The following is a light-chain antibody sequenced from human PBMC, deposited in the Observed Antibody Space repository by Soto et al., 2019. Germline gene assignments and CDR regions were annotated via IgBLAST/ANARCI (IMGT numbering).Light chain of an antibody. CDR2: GAS. V-gene: IGKV3-15*01. Sequence: EMVMTQSPATLSVSPGERATHSCRASQSVRSNLAWYQQKRGQAPRLLIYGASTRATGIPARFSGSGSGTEFTLTMSSLQSEDFAVYYCQQYNNWPRTFGQGTKVEIK. CDR1: QSVRSN. CDR3: QQYNNWPRT. J-gene: IGKJ1*01.